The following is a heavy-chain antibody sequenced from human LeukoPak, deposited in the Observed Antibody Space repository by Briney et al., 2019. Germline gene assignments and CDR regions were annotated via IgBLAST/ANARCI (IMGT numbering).Heavy chain of an antibody. Sequence: PGGSLRLSCAASGFTFDDYAMHWVRQAPGKGLEWVSGISWNSGSIGYADSVKGRFTISRDNAKNSLYLQMNSLRAEDTAVYYCASRYGGKRYFDYWGQGTLVTVSS. CDR3: ASRYGGKRYFDY. D-gene: IGHD4-23*01. V-gene: IGHV3-9*01. CDR2: ISWNSGSI. CDR1: GFTFDDYA. J-gene: IGHJ4*02.